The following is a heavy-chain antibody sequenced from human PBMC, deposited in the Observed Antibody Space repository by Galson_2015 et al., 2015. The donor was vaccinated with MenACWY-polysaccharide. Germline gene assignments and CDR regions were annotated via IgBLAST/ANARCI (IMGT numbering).Heavy chain of an antibody. CDR1: GGSISSHHW. J-gene: IGHJ3*02. V-gene: IGHV4-4*02. D-gene: IGHD2-2*01. CDR3: ARRYRYATSDYYPAFDM. Sequence: ETLSLTCAVSGGSISSHHWWSWVRQPPGKGLEWIGEIYHTGTTNYNLSLESRLTISVDKSQSQFSLKLSSVTAADTAVYYCARRYRYATSDYYPAFDMWGQGTMVTVSS. CDR2: IYHTGTT.